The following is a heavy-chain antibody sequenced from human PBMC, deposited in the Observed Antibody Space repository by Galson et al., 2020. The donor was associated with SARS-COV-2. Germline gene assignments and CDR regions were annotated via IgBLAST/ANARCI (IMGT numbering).Heavy chain of an antibody. J-gene: IGHJ2*01. CDR3: ARRAGTYSGWYFDL. CDR2: NYPGDSDT. V-gene: IGHV5-51*01. D-gene: IGHD1-26*01. CDR1: GYSFASYW. Sequence: GESLKISCKGSGYSFASYWIVWVRQMPGKGLEWMGINYPGDSDTKYSPSFQGQVTISADTSISIAYLQWSSLKASDTAMYYCARRAGTYSGWYFDLWGRGTLVTVSS.